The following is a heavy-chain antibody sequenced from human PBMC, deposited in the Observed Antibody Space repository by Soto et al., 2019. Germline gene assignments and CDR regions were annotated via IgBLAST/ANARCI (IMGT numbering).Heavy chain of an antibody. CDR1: GGTFSSYA. D-gene: IGHD6-13*01. CDR3: ARASARKRTHSKPQMVQPPRVSVMDV. V-gene: IGHV1-69*13. J-gene: IGHJ6*02. Sequence: SVKVSCKASGGTFSSYAISWVRQAPGQGLEWMGGIIPIFGTANYAQKFQGRVTITADESTSTAYMELSSLRSEDTAVYYCARASARKRTHSKPQMVQPPRVSVMDVWGQ. CDR2: IIPIFGTA.